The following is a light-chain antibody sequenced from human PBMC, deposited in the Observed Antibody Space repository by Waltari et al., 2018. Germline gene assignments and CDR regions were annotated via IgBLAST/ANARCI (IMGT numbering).Light chain of an antibody. V-gene: IGKV3-15*01. CDR2: GAY. CDR1: EFISRH. J-gene: IGKJ1*01. Sequence: EIVMTQSPAILSVPPGDAATLSCTASEFISRHLAGYQHIPGQPPRPLIYGAYNRAAGIPPRFSGSGSGTEFTLTISSLKSEDFALYYCQQYQNWPRTFGQGTKVDVK. CDR3: QQYQNWPRT.